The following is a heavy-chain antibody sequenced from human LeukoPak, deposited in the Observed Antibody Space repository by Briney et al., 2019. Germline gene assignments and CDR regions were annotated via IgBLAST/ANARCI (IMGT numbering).Heavy chain of an antibody. CDR3: ARGHSIRSTYYYDSSGYYLNWFDP. V-gene: IGHV1-46*02. CDR2: VNPSGRST. Sequence: ASVKVSCKASGYAFNSYRMNWVRQAPGQGLEWMGIVNPSGRSTSYAQKFQGRVTMTWDMSTSTVYMELSSLRSEDTAVYYCARGHSIRSTYYYDSSGYYLNWFDPWGQGPLVTVSS. CDR1: GYAFNSYR. D-gene: IGHD3-22*01. J-gene: IGHJ5*02.